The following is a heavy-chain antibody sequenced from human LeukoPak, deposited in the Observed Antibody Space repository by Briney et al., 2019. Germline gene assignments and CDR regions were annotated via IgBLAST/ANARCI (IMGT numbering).Heavy chain of an antibody. V-gene: IGHV4-59*08. Sequence: SETLSLTCTVSADSFSTYHWSWIRQPPGKGLEWIGYIHYTGSTNYNPSLKSRVTISLYTSKNQFSLNLSSVTAADTAVYYCARHYCSGGFCYSLLDHWGQGILVTVSS. CDR3: ARHYCSGGFCYSLLDH. J-gene: IGHJ4*02. CDR2: IHYTGST. CDR1: ADSFSTYH. D-gene: IGHD2-15*01.